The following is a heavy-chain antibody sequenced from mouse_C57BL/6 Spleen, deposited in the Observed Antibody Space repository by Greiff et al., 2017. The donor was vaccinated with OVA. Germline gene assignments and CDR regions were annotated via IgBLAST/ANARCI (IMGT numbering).Heavy chain of an antibody. CDR1: GYTFTDYY. V-gene: IGHV1-26*01. D-gene: IGHD4-1*01. CDR2: INPNNGGT. Sequence: EVQLQQSGPELVKPGASVKISCKASGYTFTDYYMNWVKQSHGKSLEWIGDINPNNGGTSYNQKFKGKATLTVDKSSSTAYMELRSLTSEDSAVYYCARRGDWAYYFDYWGQGTTLTVSS. CDR3: ARRGDWAYYFDY. J-gene: IGHJ2*01.